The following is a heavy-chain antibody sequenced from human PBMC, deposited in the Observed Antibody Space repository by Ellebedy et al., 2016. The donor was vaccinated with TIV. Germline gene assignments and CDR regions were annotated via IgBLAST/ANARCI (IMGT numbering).Heavy chain of an antibody. J-gene: IGHJ3*02. Sequence: AASVKVSCKASGYTFTAYYIHWVRQAPGQGLEWRGIINPSGGSTVYAQKFQGRVTMTRDTSTSTVYMDLNSLRSEDTAAYYCARGDDNSVRDAFDIWGQGTMVTVSS. D-gene: IGHD3-22*01. CDR1: GYTFTAYY. V-gene: IGHV1-46*01. CDR2: INPSGGST. CDR3: ARGDDNSVRDAFDI.